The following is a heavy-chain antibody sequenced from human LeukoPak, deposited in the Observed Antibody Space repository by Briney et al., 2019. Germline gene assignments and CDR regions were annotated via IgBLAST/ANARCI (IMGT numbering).Heavy chain of an antibody. CDR2: IYASGST. D-gene: IGHD4-17*01. J-gene: IGHJ4*02. V-gene: IGHV4-4*07. CDR1: GDSFSLYY. Sequence: SETLSLTCTVSGDSFSLYYWSWIRQPAGKGLEWIGHIYASGSTNYNPSLKSRVTMSVDTSKNQFSLRLSSVTAADTAVYYCARGPTTVTRAFDYWGQGTLVTVSS. CDR3: ARGPTTVTRAFDY.